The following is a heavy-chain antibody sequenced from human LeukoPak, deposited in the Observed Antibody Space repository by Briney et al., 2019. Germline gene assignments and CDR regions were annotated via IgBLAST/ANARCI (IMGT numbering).Heavy chain of an antibody. J-gene: IGHJ6*02. CDR1: GFTVSSNY. CDR2: IYSGGST. D-gene: IGHD5-24*01. V-gene: IGHV3-66*01. Sequence: GGSLRLSCAASGFTVSSNYMSWVRQAPGKGLEWVSLIYSGGSTYYADSVQGRFTISRDNSKNTLYLQMNSLRARDTAVYYCASRDKGYYYGMDVWGQGTTVTVSS. CDR3: ASRDKGYYYGMDV.